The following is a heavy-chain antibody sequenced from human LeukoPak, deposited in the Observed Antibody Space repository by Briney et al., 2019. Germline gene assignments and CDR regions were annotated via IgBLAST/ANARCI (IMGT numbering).Heavy chain of an antibody. J-gene: IGHJ2*01. CDR1: GFTFSDYY. D-gene: IGHD5-24*01. CDR3: ARRRDGYTWVYFDL. V-gene: IGHV3-11*01. Sequence: KSGGSLRLSCAASGFTFSDYYMSWIRQAPGKGLEWLSYISSSGSTIYYADSVKGRFTISRDNAKNSLYLQMNSLRAEDTAVYYWARRRDGYTWVYFDLWGLGTRSLSPQ. CDR2: ISSSGSTI.